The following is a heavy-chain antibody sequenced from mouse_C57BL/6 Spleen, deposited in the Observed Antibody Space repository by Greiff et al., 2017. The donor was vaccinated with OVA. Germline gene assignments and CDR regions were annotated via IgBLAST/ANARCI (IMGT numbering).Heavy chain of an antibody. CDR2: IHPNSGST. Sequence: QVQLQQSGAELVKPGASVKLSCKASGYTFTSYWMHWVKQRPGQGLEWIGMIHPNSGSTNYNEKFKSKATLTVDKSSSTAYMQLSSLTSEDSAVYYCALYGSSYFDVWGTGTTVTVSS. CDR1: GYTFTSYW. D-gene: IGHD1-1*01. V-gene: IGHV1-64*01. J-gene: IGHJ1*03. CDR3: ALYGSSYFDV.